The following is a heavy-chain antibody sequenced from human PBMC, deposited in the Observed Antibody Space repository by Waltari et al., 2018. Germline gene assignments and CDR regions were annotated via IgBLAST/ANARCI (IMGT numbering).Heavy chain of an antibody. CDR3: ARDHTLGDYFDY. Sequence: QVQLQESGPGLVKPSETLSLTCPVPGGSLSSYYWRWTRLPAGKGLEWIGRIYPSGSTNYNPSLKSRVTMSLDTSKNQFSLKLSSVTAADTAVYYCARDHTLGDYFDYWGQGTLVTVSS. J-gene: IGHJ4*02. D-gene: IGHD3-16*01. CDR2: IYPSGST. CDR1: GGSLSSYY. V-gene: IGHV4-4*07.